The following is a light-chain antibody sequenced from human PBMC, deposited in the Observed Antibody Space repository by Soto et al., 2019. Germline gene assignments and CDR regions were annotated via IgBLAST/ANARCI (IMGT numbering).Light chain of an antibody. CDR2: DAS. CDR3: QQRSNWPPYT. V-gene: IGKV3-11*01. J-gene: IGKJ2*01. CDR1: QSVSSY. Sequence: EIVLTQSPATLSLSPGERATLSCRASQSVSSYLAWYQQKPGQAPRLLIYDASNSATGIPARFSGSGSGTDFTLTISSLEPEDFAFYYCQQRSNWPPYTFGQGTKLEIK.